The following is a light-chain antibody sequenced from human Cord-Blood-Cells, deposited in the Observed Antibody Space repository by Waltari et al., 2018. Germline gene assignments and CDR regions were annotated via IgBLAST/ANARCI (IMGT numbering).Light chain of an antibody. CDR1: QSVSSSY. Sequence: VLSASPGTMSLPTGERATLSCRASQSVSSSYLAWYQQKPGQAPRLLIYGASGRATGIPDRFSGSGSGTDFTLTISRLEPEDFAVYYCQQYGSSSWTFGQGTKVEIK. J-gene: IGKJ1*01. V-gene: IGKV3-20*01. CDR2: GAS. CDR3: QQYGSSSWT.